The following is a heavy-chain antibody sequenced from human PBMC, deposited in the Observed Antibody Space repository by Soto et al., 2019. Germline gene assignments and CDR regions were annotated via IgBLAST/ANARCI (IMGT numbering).Heavy chain of an antibody. CDR1: GYTFSPFW. V-gene: IGHV3-74*01. CDR2: INSDGSTI. J-gene: IGHJ3*01. D-gene: IGHD3-10*01. Sequence: EVQLVESGGGLVQPGESLRLSCAASGYTFSPFWMHWVRQAPGKGLVWVSHINSDGSTIVYADSVKGRFTISRDNAKNTLSLQMNSLKAEDTAVYYCVRDRGYPDSFDVWGRGTMVTVSS. CDR3: VRDRGYPDSFDV.